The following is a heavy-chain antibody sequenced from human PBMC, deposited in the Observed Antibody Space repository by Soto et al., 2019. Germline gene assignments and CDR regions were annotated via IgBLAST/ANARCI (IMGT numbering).Heavy chain of an antibody. CDR2: ISYDGNNK. V-gene: IGHV3-30-3*01. J-gene: IGHJ6*01. CDR1: GFTFSSYA. CDR3: ATDQVSRKRPPLLYFGTYSDLPYSDGMDF. D-gene: IGHD1-26*01. Sequence: PGGSLRLSCAASGFTFSSYAMHWVRQTPGKGLEWVALISYDGNNKYYADSVQGRFTISRDSSKNTLFLQMNSLRGDDTAVYYCATDQVSRKRPPLLYFGTYSDLPYSDGMDFWTRGTTVPVSA.